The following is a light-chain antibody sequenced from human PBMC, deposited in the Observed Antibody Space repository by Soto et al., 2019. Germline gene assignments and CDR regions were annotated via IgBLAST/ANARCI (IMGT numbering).Light chain of an antibody. J-gene: IGLJ2*01. Sequence: QSVLTQPPSLSGAPGQRGTSSCTGSRSNIGAGYDVHWYQHVPGTAPKVLIFDNSGRPSGVPVRFSGSKSGTSAALSLTGLQAEDEAVSYCHSCVVSLRGPAFGGGTTVTVL. CDR3: HSCVVSLRGPA. V-gene: IGLV1-40*01. CDR1: RSNIGAGYD. CDR2: DNS.